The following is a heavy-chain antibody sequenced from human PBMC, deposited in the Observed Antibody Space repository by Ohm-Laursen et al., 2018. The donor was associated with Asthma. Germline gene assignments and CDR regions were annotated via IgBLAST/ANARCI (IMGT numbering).Heavy chain of an antibody. D-gene: IGHD6-6*01. J-gene: IGHJ2*01. Sequence: GSLRLSCSATGFTFSSYGMHWVRQAPGKGLEWVSGISSSGGSTSYADDVKGRFIVSRDNPRNTLFLQMNSLRAEDTAVYYCAKADSSSFRWYFDLWGRGTLVTVSS. CDR3: AKADSSSFRWYFDL. V-gene: IGHV3-23*01. CDR1: GFTFSSYG. CDR2: ISSSGGST.